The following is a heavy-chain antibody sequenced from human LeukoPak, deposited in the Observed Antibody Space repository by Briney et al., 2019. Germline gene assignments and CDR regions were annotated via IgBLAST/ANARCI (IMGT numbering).Heavy chain of an antibody. V-gene: IGHV4-30-2*01. Sequence: SETLSLTCAVSGGSISSGGYSWSWIRQPPGKGLEWIGYIYHSGSTYYNPSLKSRVTIPVDRSKNQFSLKLSSVTAADTAVYYCARGNNWNQDYYYYGMDVWGQGTTVTVSS. D-gene: IGHD1-1*01. CDR1: GGSISSGGYS. CDR3: ARGNNWNQDYYYYGMDV. CDR2: IYHSGST. J-gene: IGHJ6*02.